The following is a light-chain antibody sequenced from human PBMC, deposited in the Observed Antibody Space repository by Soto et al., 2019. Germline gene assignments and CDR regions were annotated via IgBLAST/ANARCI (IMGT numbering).Light chain of an antibody. CDR3: QQYNNWPPA. CDR1: QSVSSN. J-gene: IGKJ1*01. V-gene: IGKV3-15*01. Sequence: EILMTQSPATLSVSPGERATLSCRASQSVSSNLAWYQQKPGQAPRLLHFGASTRATGLPARFSGSGSGTEFTLTISNLQSEDFALYYCQQYNNWPPAFGQGTTVEVK. CDR2: GAS.